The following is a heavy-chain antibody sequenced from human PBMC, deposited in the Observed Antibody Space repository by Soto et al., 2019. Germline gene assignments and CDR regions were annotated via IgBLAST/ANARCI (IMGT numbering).Heavy chain of an antibody. V-gene: IGHV3-21*01. CDR2: ISSSSSYI. J-gene: IGHJ4*02. CDR3: ARVSGSSRMYYFDY. Sequence: EVQLVESGGGLVKPGGSLRLSCAASGFTFSSYSMNWVRQAPGEGLEWVSSISSSSSYIYYADSVKGRFTIPRDNAKNSLYLQMNSLRAEDTAVYYCARVSGSSRMYYFDYWGQGTLVTVSS. CDR1: GFTFSSYS. D-gene: IGHD6-19*01.